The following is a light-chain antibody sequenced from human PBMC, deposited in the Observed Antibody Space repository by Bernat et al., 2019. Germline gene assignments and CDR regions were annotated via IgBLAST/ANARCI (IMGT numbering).Light chain of an antibody. CDR2: GAS. CDR3: RQSYGTPREFT. Sequence: DIQMTQSPSSLSASVGDRVTITCRTSQTISYYLNWYQQKPGKAPTLLIYGASTLQSGVPSRFSGSGSGTAFTLTISSLQPEDFATYYCRQSYGTPREFTFGPGTKVDVK. V-gene: IGKV1-39*01. J-gene: IGKJ3*01. CDR1: QTISYY.